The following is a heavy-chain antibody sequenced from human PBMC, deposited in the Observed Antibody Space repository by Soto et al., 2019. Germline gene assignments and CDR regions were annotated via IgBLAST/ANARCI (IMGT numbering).Heavy chain of an antibody. J-gene: IGHJ4*02. V-gene: IGHV1-24*01. CDR3: ATGLAGIQLWSDY. D-gene: IGHD5-18*01. CDR1: GYTLTESS. Sequence: ASVKVSCKVSGYTLTESSMHWVRQAPGKGLEWMGGFDPEDGETIYAQKFQGRVTMTEDTSTDTAYMELGSLRSEDTAVYYCATGLAGIQLWSDYWGQGTLVTVSS. CDR2: FDPEDGET.